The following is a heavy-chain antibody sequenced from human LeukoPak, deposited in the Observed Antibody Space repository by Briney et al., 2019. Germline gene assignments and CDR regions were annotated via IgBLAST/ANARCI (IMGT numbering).Heavy chain of an antibody. CDR2: IYYSGST. D-gene: IGHD3-10*01. Sequence: SETLSLTCTVSGGSISSYYWSWIRQPPGKGLEWIGYIYYSGSTNYNPSLKSRVTISVDTSKNQFSLKLSSVTAADTAVYYCARGPYGSGPNWFDPWGQGTLVTVSS. CDR1: GGSISSYY. CDR3: ARGPYGSGPNWFDP. J-gene: IGHJ5*02. V-gene: IGHV4-59*01.